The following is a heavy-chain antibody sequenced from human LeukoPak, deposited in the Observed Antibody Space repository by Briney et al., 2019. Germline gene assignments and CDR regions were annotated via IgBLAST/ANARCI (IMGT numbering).Heavy chain of an antibody. CDR1: GGTFSSYA. CDR3: ARDPEPPSSSGPPYNWFDP. J-gene: IGHJ5*02. Sequence: SVKVSCKASGGTFSSYAISWVRQAPGQGLERMGGIIPIFGTANYAQKFQGRVTITADESTSTAYMELSSLRSEDTAVYYCARDPEPPSSSGPPYNWFDPWGQGTLVTVSS. CDR2: IIPIFGTA. V-gene: IGHV1-69*01. D-gene: IGHD6-13*01.